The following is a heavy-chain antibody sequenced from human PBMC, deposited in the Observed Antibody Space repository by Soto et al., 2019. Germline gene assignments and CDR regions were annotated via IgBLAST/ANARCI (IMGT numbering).Heavy chain of an antibody. Sequence: EVQLVESGGGLVKPGGSLRVSCAASGFSFTSYTMNWVRQAPGKGLEWVASISAGGRYIYYADSLKGRSTVSRDKAKSSLYLQVNSLRAEDTAVYHCARSTPGNPFDIWGQGTMVTVSS. V-gene: IGHV3-21*01. CDR3: ARSTPGNPFDI. J-gene: IGHJ3*02. CDR2: ISAGGRYI. D-gene: IGHD3-10*01. CDR1: GFSFTSYT.